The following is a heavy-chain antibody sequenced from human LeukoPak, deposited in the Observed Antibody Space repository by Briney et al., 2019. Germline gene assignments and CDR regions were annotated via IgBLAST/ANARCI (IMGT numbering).Heavy chain of an antibody. D-gene: IGHD5-24*01. CDR1: GGSISSGGYY. J-gene: IGHJ4*02. CDR2: IYYNGIT. CDR3: ARVAEMATIFYFDY. V-gene: IGHV4-31*03. Sequence: SETLSLTCTVSGGSISSGGYYWSWIRQHPGKGLEWIGYIYYNGITYYSPSLKSRVTISIDPSKDLFSLELSSVTAADTAVYYCARVAEMATIFYFDYWGQGTLVNVSS.